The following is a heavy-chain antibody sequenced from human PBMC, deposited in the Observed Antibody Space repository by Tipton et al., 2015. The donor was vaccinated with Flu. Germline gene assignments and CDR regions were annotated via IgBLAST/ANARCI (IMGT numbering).Heavy chain of an antibody. CDR1: GYTFTSYG. CDR2: ISAYNGNT. CDR3: ARVGLLWFGDATNYYYGMDV. V-gene: IGHV1-18*01. J-gene: IGHJ6*02. Sequence: QMQLVQSGAEVKKPGASVKVSCKASGYTFTSYGISWVRQAPGQGLEWMGWISAYNGNTNYAQKLQGRVTMTTDTSTSTAYMELRSLRSDDTAVYYCARVGLLWFGDATNYYYGMDVWGQGTPVTVSS. D-gene: IGHD3-10*01.